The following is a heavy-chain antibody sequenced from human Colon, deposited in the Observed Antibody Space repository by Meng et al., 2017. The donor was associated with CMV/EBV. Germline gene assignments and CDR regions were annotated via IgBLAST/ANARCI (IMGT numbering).Heavy chain of an antibody. CDR2: IGSGGNSA. CDR1: GFTFPSYA. CDR3: VREDGVVASRGNRFDP. Sequence: GGSLRLSCAGSGFTFPSYAMGWVRQAPGKGLEWLSFIGSGGNSAYYADSVKGRFTVSRDNARNTLYLQMNTLRAEDTAVYYCVREDGVVASRGNRFDPWGQGTLVTVSS. D-gene: IGHD3-10*01. J-gene: IGHJ5*02. V-gene: IGHV3-23*03.